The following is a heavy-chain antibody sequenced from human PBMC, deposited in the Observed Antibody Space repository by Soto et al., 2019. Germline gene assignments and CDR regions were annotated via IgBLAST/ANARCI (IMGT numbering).Heavy chain of an antibody. Sequence: QVQLVQSGAEVKEPGASVKVSCKASGYTLASYYMHWVRQAPGQGLEWMGLIDPNGGWTPYAQRFQGRPTVTRDTSTSTIYMELSRLRSEDTVVYYCVREGAAAGKMFVYWGQGHLFTVSS. CDR2: IDPNGGWT. CDR1: GYTLASYY. J-gene: IGHJ4*02. V-gene: IGHV1-46*01. D-gene: IGHD6-13*01. CDR3: VREGAAAGKMFVY.